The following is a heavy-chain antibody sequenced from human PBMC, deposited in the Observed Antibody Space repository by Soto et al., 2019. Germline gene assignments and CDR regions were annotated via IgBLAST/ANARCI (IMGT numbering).Heavy chain of an antibody. V-gene: IGHV3-23*01. CDR2: ISGSGGST. J-gene: IGHJ6*03. Sequence: GGSLRLSCAASGFTFSSYAMSWVRQAPGKGLEWVSAISGSGGSTYYADSVKGRFTISRDNSKNTLYLQMNSLRAEDTAVYYCAKDKVPAASHHIGPYYYYYYMDVWGKGTTVTVSS. CDR3: AKDKVPAASHHIGPYYYYYYMDV. CDR1: GFTFSSYA. D-gene: IGHD2-2*01.